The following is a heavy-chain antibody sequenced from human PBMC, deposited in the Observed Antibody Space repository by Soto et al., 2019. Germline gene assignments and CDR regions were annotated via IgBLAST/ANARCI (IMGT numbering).Heavy chain of an antibody. D-gene: IGHD2-15*01. J-gene: IGHJ4*02. V-gene: IGHV4-59*01. Sequence: SETLSLTCTVSGGSISSYYWSWIRQPPGKGLEWIGYIYYSGSTNYNPSLKSRVTISVDTSKNQFSLKLSSVTAADTAVYYCARAGYCRGGSCSSTPLAYWGQGPLVTGS. CDR1: GGSISSYY. CDR2: IYYSGST. CDR3: ARAGYCRGGSCSSTPLAY.